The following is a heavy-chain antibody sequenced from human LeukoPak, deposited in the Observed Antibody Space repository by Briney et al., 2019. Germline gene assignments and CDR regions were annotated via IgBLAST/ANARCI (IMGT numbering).Heavy chain of an antibody. CDR1: GFTFRNYV. V-gene: IGHV3-30-3*01. CDR2: TSSDLNVK. J-gene: IGHJ4*02. D-gene: IGHD3-10*01. Sequence: GGSLRPSCAASGFTFRNYVIHWVRQAPGKGLEWVAVTSSDLNVKLYADSVKGRFTISRDNSRSTLYLQMNSLRPEDTAIYYCAREGYYGSGSPPSLYFDYWGQGTLVTVSS. CDR3: AREGYYGSGSPPSLYFDY.